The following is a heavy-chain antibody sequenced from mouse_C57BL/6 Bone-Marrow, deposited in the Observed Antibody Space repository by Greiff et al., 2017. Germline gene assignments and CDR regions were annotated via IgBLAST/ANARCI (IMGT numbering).Heavy chain of an antibody. D-gene: IGHD2-3*01. V-gene: IGHV1-55*01. CDR1: GYTFTSYW. CDR3: ARFLYWGFDY. CDR2: IDPGGGRT. J-gene: IGHJ3*01. Sequence: VQLHQSGAELVKPGASLKMSCKASGYTFTSYWLTWVKQRPGQGLEWIGDIDPGGGRTNYHEKLKSKATLTVDTYSSTAYMQLSSLASEDSAVYYCARFLYWGFDYWGQGTLVTVSA.